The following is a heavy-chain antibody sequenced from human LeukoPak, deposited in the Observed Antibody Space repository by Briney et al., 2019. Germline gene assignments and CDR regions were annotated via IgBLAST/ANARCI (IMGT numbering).Heavy chain of an antibody. Sequence: PGRSLRLSCAASGFTFSNYAMHSVRQAPGKGLEWVAVISYDGNNKYYADSVKGRFTISRDNSKNTLYLQMNSLRAEDTAVYYCARDKFYSSSYFDYWGQGTLVTVSS. CDR3: ARDKFYSSSYFDY. V-gene: IGHV3-30*04. CDR1: GFTFSNYA. CDR2: ISYDGNNK. J-gene: IGHJ4*02. D-gene: IGHD6-13*01.